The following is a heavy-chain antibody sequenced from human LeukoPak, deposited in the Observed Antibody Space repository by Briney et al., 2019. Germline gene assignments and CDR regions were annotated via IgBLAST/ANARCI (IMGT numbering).Heavy chain of an antibody. V-gene: IGHV4-59*01. CDR2: IYYSGST. J-gene: IGHJ5*02. Sequence: SKTLSLTCAVYGGSFSTYYWSWIRQPPGKGLEWIGYIYYSGSTNYNPSLKSRVTISVDTSKNQFSLKLSSVTAADTAVYYCARAAYSYGSYWFDPWGQGTLVTVSS. CDR1: GGSFSTYY. CDR3: ARAAYSYGSYWFDP. D-gene: IGHD5-18*01.